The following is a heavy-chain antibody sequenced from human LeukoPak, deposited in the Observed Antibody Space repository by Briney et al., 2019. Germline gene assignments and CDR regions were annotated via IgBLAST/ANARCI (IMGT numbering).Heavy chain of an antibody. D-gene: IGHD4-17*01. Sequence: GGSLRLSCAASGFTFSSYAMHWVRQAPGKGLEWVAVISYDGSNKYYADSVKGRFTISRDNAKNSLYLQMNSLRAEDTAVYYCARDSTVTTSGWDYYYYYGMDVWGQGTTVTVSS. V-gene: IGHV3-30-3*01. J-gene: IGHJ6*02. CDR3: ARDSTVTTSGWDYYYYYGMDV. CDR1: GFTFSSYA. CDR2: ISYDGSNK.